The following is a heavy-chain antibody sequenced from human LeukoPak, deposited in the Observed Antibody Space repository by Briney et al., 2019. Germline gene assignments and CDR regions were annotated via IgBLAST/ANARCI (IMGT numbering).Heavy chain of an antibody. Sequence: GGSLRLSCAASGFTFSSYAMHWVRQAPGKGLEWVAVISYDGSNKYYADSVKGRFTISRDNSKNTLYLQMNSLRAEDTAVYYCADEYGYVDYWGQGTLVTVSS. CDR1: GFTFSSYA. J-gene: IGHJ4*02. CDR3: ADEYGYVDY. D-gene: IGHD2-2*03. CDR2: ISYDGSNK. V-gene: IGHV3-30*04.